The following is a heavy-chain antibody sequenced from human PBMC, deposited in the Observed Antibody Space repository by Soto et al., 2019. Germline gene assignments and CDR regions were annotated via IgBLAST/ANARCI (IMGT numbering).Heavy chain of an antibody. CDR1: GGSFSGYY. J-gene: IGHJ6*02. CDR3: ARFRGLRRIHPYYYYGMDV. V-gene: IGHV4-34*01. CDR2: INHSGST. Sequence: QVQLQQWGAGLLKPSETLSLTCAVYGGSFSGYYWSWIRQPPGKGLEWIGEINHSGSTNYNPSLKSRVTISVDTSKNQFSLKPSSVTAADTAVYYCARFRGLRRIHPYYYYGMDVWGQGTTVTVSS. D-gene: IGHD5-12*01.